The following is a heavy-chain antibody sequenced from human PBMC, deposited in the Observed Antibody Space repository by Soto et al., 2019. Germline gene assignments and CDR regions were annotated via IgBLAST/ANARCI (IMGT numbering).Heavy chain of an antibody. J-gene: IGHJ6*03. CDR3: ARGSGSEGYYYMDV. D-gene: IGHD3-10*01. V-gene: IGHV3-33*01. Sequence: PGGSLRLSCAASGFTFSSYGMHWVRQAPGKGLEWVAVIWYDGSNKYYADSVKGRFTISRDNSKNTLYLQMNSLRAEDTAVYYCARGSGSEGYYYMDVWGKGTTVTVSS. CDR2: IWYDGSNK. CDR1: GFTFSSYG.